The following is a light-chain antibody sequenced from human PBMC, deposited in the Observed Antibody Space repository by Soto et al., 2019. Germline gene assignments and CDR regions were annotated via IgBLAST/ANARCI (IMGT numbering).Light chain of an antibody. CDR3: QTWGSGPVL. V-gene: IGLV4-69*01. J-gene: IGLJ2*01. CDR2: LNSDGSH. Sequence: QLVLTQSPSXXAXXXXXXXLTCTLSSGHSIYAIAWHQQQPEKGPRYLMKLNSDGSHSKGDGIPDRFSGSSSGAERYLTISSLQSEDEADYYCQTWGSGPVLFGGGTKLTVL. CDR1: SGHSIYA.